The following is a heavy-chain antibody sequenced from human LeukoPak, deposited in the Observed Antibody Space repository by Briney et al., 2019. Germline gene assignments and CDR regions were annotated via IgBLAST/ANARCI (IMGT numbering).Heavy chain of an antibody. CDR3: AKNVLRYFDWFANFDY. J-gene: IGHJ4*02. CDR2: ISGSGGST. CDR1: GFTFSSYA. V-gene: IGHV3-23*01. D-gene: IGHD3-9*01. Sequence: GGSLRLSCAASGFTFSSYAMSWVRQAPGKGLEWVSAISGSGGSTYYADSVKGRFTISRDNSKNTLYLQMNSLRAEDTAVYYCAKNVLRYFDWFANFDYWGQGTLVTVSS.